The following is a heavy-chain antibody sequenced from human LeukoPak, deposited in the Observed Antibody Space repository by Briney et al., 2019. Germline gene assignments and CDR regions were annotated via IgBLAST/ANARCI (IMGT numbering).Heavy chain of an antibody. D-gene: IGHD2-15*01. V-gene: IGHV1-18*01. J-gene: IGHJ4*02. Sequence: GASVKVSCKASGYTFTSYGISWVRPAPGQGLEWMGWISVYNGDTNYAQKLQGRVTMTTDTSTSTAYMELRSLRSDDTAVYYCARERDCSGGSCYSSFFYWGQGTLVSVSS. CDR1: GYTFTSYG. CDR2: ISVYNGDT. CDR3: ARERDCSGGSCYSSFFY.